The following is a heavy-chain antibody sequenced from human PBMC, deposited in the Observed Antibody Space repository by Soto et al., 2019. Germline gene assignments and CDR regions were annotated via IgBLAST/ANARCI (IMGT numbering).Heavy chain of an antibody. V-gene: IGHV3-74*01. Sequence: GGSLRLSCAASGFTFSNYWMHWVRQAPGKGLVWVSRIRYDGSASTYADSVKGRFAISRDNAKNTLYLQMNSLRAEDTAVYYCARWGIAAGDYWGQAPLVTVSS. CDR3: ARWGIAAGDY. D-gene: IGHD6-13*01. CDR2: IRYDGSAS. CDR1: GFTFSNYW. J-gene: IGHJ4*02.